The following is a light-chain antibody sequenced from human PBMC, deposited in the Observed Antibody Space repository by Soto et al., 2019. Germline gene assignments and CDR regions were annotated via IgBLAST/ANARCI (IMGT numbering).Light chain of an antibody. V-gene: IGLV2-14*01. J-gene: IGLJ2*01. CDR2: EVS. Sequence: QSALTQPASVSGSPGQSITISCTGTSSDVGGYTFVSWYQHHPGKAPKLLIYEVSYRPSGVSDRFSGSKSGNTASLTISGLQAEDEGDFYCSSYTSRRTVIFGGGTQLTVL. CDR3: SSYTSRRTVI. CDR1: SSDVGGYTF.